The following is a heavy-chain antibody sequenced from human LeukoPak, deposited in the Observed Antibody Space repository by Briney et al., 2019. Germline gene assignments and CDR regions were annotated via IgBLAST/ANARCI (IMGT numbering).Heavy chain of an antibody. CDR3: ARSAGNYYYDSSGT. Sequence: GGSLRLSCAASGFTFDDYGMSWVRQAPGKGLEWVSGINWNGGSTGYADSVKGRFTISRDNTKNSLYLQMNSLRAEDTALYHCARSAGNYYYDSSGTWGQGTLVTVSS. CDR2: INWNGGST. D-gene: IGHD3-22*01. J-gene: IGHJ4*02. V-gene: IGHV3-20*01. CDR1: GFTFDDYG.